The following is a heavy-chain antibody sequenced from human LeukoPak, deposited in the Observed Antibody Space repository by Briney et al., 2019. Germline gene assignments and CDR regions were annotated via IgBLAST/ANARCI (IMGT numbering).Heavy chain of an antibody. V-gene: IGHV3-73*01. D-gene: IGHD3-3*01. CDR1: GFTFSGSA. CDR2: IRSKANNYAT. Sequence: GGSLRLSCAASGFTFSGSAMHWVRQASGKGLEWVGRIRSKANNYATAYAASVKGRFTVSRDDSKNTAYLQMNSLKTEDTAVYYCTRFYDFGLDYWGQGTLVTVSS. CDR3: TRFYDFGLDY. J-gene: IGHJ4*02.